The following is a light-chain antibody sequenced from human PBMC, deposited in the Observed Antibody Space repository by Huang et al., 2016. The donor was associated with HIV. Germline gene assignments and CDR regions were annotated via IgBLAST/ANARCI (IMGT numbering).Light chain of an antibody. CDR3: QQRSNWPPIT. Sequence: EIVLTQSPTTLSLSPGERATLSCRASQSVNRYLAWYQQKPGQAPRLLIYDASNRATGITARFSGSGSGTDFTLTISSLEPEDFAVYYCQQRSNWPPITFGQGTRLEIK. V-gene: IGKV3-11*01. J-gene: IGKJ5*01. CDR1: QSVNRY. CDR2: DAS.